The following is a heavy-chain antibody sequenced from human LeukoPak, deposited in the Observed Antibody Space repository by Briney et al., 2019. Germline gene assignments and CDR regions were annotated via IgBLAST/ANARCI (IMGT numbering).Heavy chain of an antibody. D-gene: IGHD3-22*01. V-gene: IGHV4-39*07. CDR2: IYHTGST. CDR3: ARVEYYESSGSIDY. J-gene: IGHJ4*02. Sequence: SETLSLTCIVSGASVTNNNYFWGWVRQPPGKGLEWIGSIYHTGSTYYGPSPSLRSRVSISLDTSKNQFSLRLNSVTAADTAVYYCARVEYYESSGSIDYWGQGTLVTVSS. CDR1: GASVTNNNYF.